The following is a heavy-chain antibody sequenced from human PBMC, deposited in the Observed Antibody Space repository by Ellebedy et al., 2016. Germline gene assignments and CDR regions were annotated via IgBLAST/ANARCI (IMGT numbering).Heavy chain of an antibody. Sequence: GESLKISCAASGFTFSSYWMHWVRQAPGKGLVWVSRINSDGSSTSYADSVKGRFTISRDNAKNTLYLQMNSLRAEDTAVYYCAIEGSYYGMDVWGQGTTVTVSS. CDR2: INSDGSST. CDR3: AIEGSYYGMDV. CDR1: GFTFSSYW. J-gene: IGHJ6*02. D-gene: IGHD3-10*01. V-gene: IGHV3-74*01.